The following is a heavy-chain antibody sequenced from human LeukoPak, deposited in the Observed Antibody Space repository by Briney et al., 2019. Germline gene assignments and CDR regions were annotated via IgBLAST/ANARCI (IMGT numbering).Heavy chain of an antibody. Sequence: PSETLSLTCAVYGGSFSGYSWSWIRQPPGKGLEWIGEINHSGSTNYNPSLKSRVTISVDTSKNQFSLKLSSVTAADTAVYYCARDDIFTGDYWGEGTLVTVSS. D-gene: IGHD3-9*01. CDR2: INHSGST. J-gene: IGHJ4*02. CDR3: ARDDIFTGDY. V-gene: IGHV4-34*01. CDR1: GGSFSGYS.